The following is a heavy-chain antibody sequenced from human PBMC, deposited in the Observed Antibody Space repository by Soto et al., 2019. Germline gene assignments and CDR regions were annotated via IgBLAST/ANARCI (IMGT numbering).Heavy chain of an antibody. CDR3: ERELEGYGFDP. V-gene: IGHV4-38-2*02. J-gene: IGHJ5*02. D-gene: IGHD5-12*01. CDR2: IYPSGST. CDR1: GYCIGSGYY. Sequence: SGTLSLSSAVSGYCIGSGYYWGWIRQPPGKGLEWIGSIYPSGSTYYNPSLKSRVTISVDTSKNQFSLKLSSVTAADTAVYYCERELEGYGFDPWGQGTLVTV.